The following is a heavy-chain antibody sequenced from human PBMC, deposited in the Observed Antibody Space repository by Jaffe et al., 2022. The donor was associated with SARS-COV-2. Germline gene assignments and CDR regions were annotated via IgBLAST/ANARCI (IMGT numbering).Heavy chain of an antibody. CDR2: ISRDSSHI. CDR1: GFTFSNLT. CDR3: STLPPGERGIDF. D-gene: IGHD7-27*01. Sequence: EVHLVESGGGLVKPGGSLRLSCAASGFTFSNLTMNWVRQPPARGLEWVSSISRDSSHIYYADSVRGRFTISRDNANNSLSLQMNGLRADDSALYYCSTLPPGERGIDFWGQGTLVTVSS. J-gene: IGHJ4*02. V-gene: IGHV3-21*01.